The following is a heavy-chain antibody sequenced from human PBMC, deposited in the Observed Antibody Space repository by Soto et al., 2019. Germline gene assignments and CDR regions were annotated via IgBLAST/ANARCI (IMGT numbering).Heavy chain of an antibody. D-gene: IGHD6-19*01. CDR3: TTESHSRGWANYIDY. CDR1: GFTFSNAW. CDR2: IKSKTDGGTT. Sequence: GGSLRLSCAASGFTFSNAWMSWVRQAPGKGLEWVGRIKSKTDGGTTDYAAPVKGRFTISRDDSKNTLYLQMNSLKTEDTAVYYCTTESHSRGWANYIDYRGQGTLVTVSS. V-gene: IGHV3-15*01. J-gene: IGHJ4*02.